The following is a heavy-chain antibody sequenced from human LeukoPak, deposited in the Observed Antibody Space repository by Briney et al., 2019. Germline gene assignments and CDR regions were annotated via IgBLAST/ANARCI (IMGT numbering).Heavy chain of an antibody. Sequence: SETLSLTCAVYGGSFSGYYWSWIRQPPGKGLEWIGEINHSRSTNYNPSLKSRVTISVDTSKNQFSLKLSSVTAADTAVYYCARWVSSWYRWFDPWGQGTLVTVSS. CDR2: INHSRST. D-gene: IGHD6-13*01. CDR1: GGSFSGYY. V-gene: IGHV4-34*01. CDR3: ARWVSSWYRWFDP. J-gene: IGHJ5*02.